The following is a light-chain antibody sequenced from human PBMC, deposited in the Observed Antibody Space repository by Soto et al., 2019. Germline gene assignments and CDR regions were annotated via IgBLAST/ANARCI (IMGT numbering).Light chain of an antibody. CDR2: GPS. Sequence: EIVLTQSPGTLSLSPGERATLSCRASQSVSSNHIAWYQQKPGQAPRLLIYGPSSRATGIPERFSGSGSGTDFTLTISRLEPEDFAVYFCHQFGSSPQTFGHGTKVDIK. CDR3: HQFGSSPQT. CDR1: QSVSSNH. J-gene: IGKJ1*01. V-gene: IGKV3-20*01.